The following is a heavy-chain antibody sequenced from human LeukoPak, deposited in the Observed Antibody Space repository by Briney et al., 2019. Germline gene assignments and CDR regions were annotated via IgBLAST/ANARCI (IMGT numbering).Heavy chain of an antibody. CDR1: GDSISYFY. D-gene: IGHD6-6*01. J-gene: IGHJ6*03. Sequence: QPSETLSLTCSVSGDSISYFYWSWIRQAAGKGLEWIGRFSSSGTTDYNPSLKSRVTISVDTSKNQFSLNLSSVTAADTAVYYCARALVGSSSGYFYYYMDVWGKGTTVTVSS. CDR2: FSSSGTT. V-gene: IGHV4-4*07. CDR3: ARALVGSSSGYFYYYMDV.